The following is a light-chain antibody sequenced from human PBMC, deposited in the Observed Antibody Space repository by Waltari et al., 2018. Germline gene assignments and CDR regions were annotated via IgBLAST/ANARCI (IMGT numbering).Light chain of an antibody. CDR3: CSYAGP. CDR1: TSEFGGYNY. Sequence: QSALTQPRSVSGSPGQSVAIPCTGTTSEFGGYNYGPCYQQPPGKPPKLMIYDVTMRPSGVPDRFSGSKSGNTASLTISGLQADDEADYYCCSYAGPFGGGTKLTVL. V-gene: IGLV2-11*01. J-gene: IGLJ2*01. CDR2: DVT.